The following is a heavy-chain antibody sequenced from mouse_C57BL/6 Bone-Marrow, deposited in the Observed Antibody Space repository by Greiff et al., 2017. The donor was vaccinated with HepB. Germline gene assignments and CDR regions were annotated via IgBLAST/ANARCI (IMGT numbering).Heavy chain of an antibody. V-gene: IGHV1-81*01. CDR1: GYTFTSYG. J-gene: IGHJ4*01. Sequence: VQLQQSGAELARPGASVKLSCKASGYTFTSYGISWVKQRTGQGLEWIGEIYPRSGNTYYNEKFKGKATLTADKSSSTAYMERRSLTSEDSAVYFCARSYRYYYAMDYWGQGTSVTVSS. CDR2: IYPRSGNT. D-gene: IGHD2-10*01. CDR3: ARSYRYYYAMDY.